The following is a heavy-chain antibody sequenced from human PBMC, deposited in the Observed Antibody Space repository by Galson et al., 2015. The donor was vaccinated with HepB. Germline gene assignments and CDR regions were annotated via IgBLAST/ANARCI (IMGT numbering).Heavy chain of an antibody. CDR2: ISSSNSMV. J-gene: IGHJ6*02. V-gene: IGHV3-11*01. D-gene: IGHD3-3*01. CDR1: GFTFSDYY. CDR3: ARGPPYYEVLSGLLMGYYYGMGA. Sequence: SLRLSCAASGFTFSDYYMTWIRQAPGRGLEWVSYISSSNSMVSYADFVKGRFTISRDNAKNSLFLHMSSLRAGDTAVYFCARGPPYYEVLSGLLMGYYYGMGATRQGTTVSV.